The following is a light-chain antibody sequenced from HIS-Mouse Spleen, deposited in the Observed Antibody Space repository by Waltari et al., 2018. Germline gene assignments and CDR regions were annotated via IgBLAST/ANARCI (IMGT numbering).Light chain of an antibody. V-gene: IGLV2-14*03. Sequence: QSALTQPASVSGSPGQSITISCPGPSRDVGGYNYVSGYQQHPGKAPKLMIYDVSNRPSGVSNRFSGSKSGNTASLTISGLQAEDEADYYCSSYTSSSTLEVFGTGTKVTVL. CDR2: DVS. CDR1: SRDVGGYNY. CDR3: SSYTSSSTLEV. J-gene: IGLJ1*01.